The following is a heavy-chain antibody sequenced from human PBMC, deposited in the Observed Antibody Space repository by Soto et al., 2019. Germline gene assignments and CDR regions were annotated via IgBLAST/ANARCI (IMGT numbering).Heavy chain of an antibody. J-gene: IGHJ6*02. Sequence: QVQLVQSGSEVTKPGSSVKLSCKASGGTFSSSAISWVRQAPGQGLEWMGGIMPIFRTPDYAQKFQGRVTITADESTTTAYMELSSLRSEDTAVYFCARDKDRQQLGGNYYYILDVWGQGTTVTVSS. D-gene: IGHD3-3*02. CDR3: ARDKDRQQLGGNYYYILDV. CDR2: IMPIFRTP. V-gene: IGHV1-69*12. CDR1: GGTFSSSA.